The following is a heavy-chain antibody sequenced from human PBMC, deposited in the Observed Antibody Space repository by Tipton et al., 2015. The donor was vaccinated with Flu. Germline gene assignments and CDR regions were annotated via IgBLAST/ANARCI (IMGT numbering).Heavy chain of an antibody. D-gene: IGHD6-19*01. CDR2: TYYRSKWYN. CDR1: GESVSSNSAA. Sequence: GLVKPSQTLSLTCAISGESVSSNSAAWNWIRQSPSRGLEWLGRTYYRSKWYNDYAVSVKSRITVNPDTSKNQFSLQLNSVTPEDTAVYYCTRSEHSGWSDNEYFQHWGQGILVTVSS. J-gene: IGHJ1*01. CDR3: TRSEHSGWSDNEYFQH. V-gene: IGHV6-1*01.